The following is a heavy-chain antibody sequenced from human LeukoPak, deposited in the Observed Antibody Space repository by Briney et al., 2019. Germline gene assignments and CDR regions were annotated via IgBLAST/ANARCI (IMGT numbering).Heavy chain of an antibody. CDR2: ISSSSSYI. J-gene: IGHJ6*03. CDR1: GFTFSSYS. V-gene: IGHV3-21*01. D-gene: IGHD1/OR15-1a*01. Sequence: PGGSLRLSCAASGFTFSSYSMNWVRQAPGKGLEGVSSISSSSSYIYYADSVKGRFTISRDNAKNSLYLQMNSLRAEDTAVYYCARVQQYLTDYYYYYMDVWGKGTTVTVSS. CDR3: ARVQQYLTDYYYYYMDV.